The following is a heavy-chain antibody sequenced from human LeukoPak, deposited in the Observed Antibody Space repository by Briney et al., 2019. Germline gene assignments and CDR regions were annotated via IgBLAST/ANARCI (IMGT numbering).Heavy chain of an antibody. CDR2: ISWNSGSI. Sequence: GRSLRLSCAASGFTFYDYAMHWVRQAPGKGLEWVSGISWNSGSIGYADSVKGRFTISRDNAKNSLYLQMNSLRAEDTALYYCAKDISHYYDSSGYHRENWFDPWGQGTLVTVSS. D-gene: IGHD3-22*01. CDR1: GFTFYDYA. CDR3: AKDISHYYDSSGYHRENWFDP. V-gene: IGHV3-9*01. J-gene: IGHJ5*02.